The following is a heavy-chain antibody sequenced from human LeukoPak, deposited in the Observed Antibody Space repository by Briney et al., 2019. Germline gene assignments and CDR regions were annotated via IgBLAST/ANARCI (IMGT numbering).Heavy chain of an antibody. Sequence: GRSLRLSCAASGFTFSSYGMHWVRQAPGKGLEWVAFIRYDGSNKYYADSVKGRFTISRDNSKNTLYLLMNSLRAEDTAVYYCAKDFQGDEPLVFDYWGQGNLVTVSS. V-gene: IGHV3-30*02. CDR1: GFTFSSYG. CDR2: IRYDGSNK. J-gene: IGHJ4*02. CDR3: AKDFQGDEPLVFDY. D-gene: IGHD3-9*01.